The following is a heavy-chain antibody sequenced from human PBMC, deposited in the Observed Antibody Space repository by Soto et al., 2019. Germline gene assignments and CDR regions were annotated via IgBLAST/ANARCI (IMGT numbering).Heavy chain of an antibody. CDR3: ARGSPSRWIVVVTNSAHYFDY. V-gene: IGHV1-2*02. CDR2: INPNSGGT. D-gene: IGHD3-22*01. CDR1: GYTFTGYY. Sequence: ASVKVSCKASGYTFTGYYMHWVRQAPGQGLEWMGWINPNSGGTNYAQKFQGRVTMTRDTSISTAYMELSRLRSDDTAVYYCARGSPSRWIVVVTNSAHYFDYWGQGTLVTVSS. J-gene: IGHJ4*02.